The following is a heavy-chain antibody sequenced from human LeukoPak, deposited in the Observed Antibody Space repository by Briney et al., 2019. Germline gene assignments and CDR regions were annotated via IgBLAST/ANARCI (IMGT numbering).Heavy chain of an antibody. V-gene: IGHV3-23*01. Sequence: GPLRLSCAASGFTFTTYAMNWVRQAPGKGLEWVSTISGSGDTTYYADSVKGRFTISRDNSKNTLNLQMNSLRAEDTAVYYCAKDRWSSGGSGGGDYWGQGTLVTVSS. CDR3: AKDRWSSGGSGGGDY. CDR1: GFTFTTYA. D-gene: IGHD2-15*01. CDR2: ISGSGDTT. J-gene: IGHJ4*02.